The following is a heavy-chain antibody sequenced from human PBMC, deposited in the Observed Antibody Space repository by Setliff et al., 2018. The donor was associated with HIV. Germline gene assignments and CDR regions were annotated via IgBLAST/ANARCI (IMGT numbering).Heavy chain of an antibody. V-gene: IGHV4-38-2*01. CDR2: IYHSGGT. J-gene: IGHJ4*02. CDR1: GYSISSGYY. CDR3: ARVPFTTGFDY. D-gene: IGHD3-3*01. Sequence: SETLSLTCAVSGYSISSGYYWGWIRQPPGRGLEWIGNIYHSGGTHYNPSLRSRATISVDTSKNHFSLKLSSVTAADTAVFYCARVPFTTGFDYWGQGIPVTVSS.